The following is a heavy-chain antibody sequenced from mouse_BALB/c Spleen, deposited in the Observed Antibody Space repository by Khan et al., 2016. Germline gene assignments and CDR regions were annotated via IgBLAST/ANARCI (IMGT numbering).Heavy chain of an antibody. CDR2: IYPGDGDT. CDR1: GYTFTSYW. Sequence: QVQLQQSGAELARPGASVKLSCKASGYTFTSYWMQWVKQRPGQGLEWIGAIYPGDGDTRYTQKFKGKATLTEDKSSSTAYMQLSSLASEDSAVYYCARGNSYYDYAYWGQGTTRTVSS. D-gene: IGHD2-4*01. J-gene: IGHJ2*01. CDR3: ARGNSYYDYAY. V-gene: IGHV1-87*01.